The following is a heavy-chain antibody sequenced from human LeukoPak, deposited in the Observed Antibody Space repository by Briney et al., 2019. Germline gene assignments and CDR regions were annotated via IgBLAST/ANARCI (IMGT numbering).Heavy chain of an antibody. CDR2: ITKSSTYV. Sequence: GGSLRLSCEASGFTFRTHSMNWVRQAPGKGLEWVSAITKSSTYVYYADSVKGRFTISRDNAKNSLFLQMNNLGVDDTGVYYCARGSGVHVWGQGTLVLVSS. D-gene: IGHD3-10*01. CDR3: ARGSGVHV. V-gene: IGHV3-21*04. J-gene: IGHJ4*02. CDR1: GFTFRTHS.